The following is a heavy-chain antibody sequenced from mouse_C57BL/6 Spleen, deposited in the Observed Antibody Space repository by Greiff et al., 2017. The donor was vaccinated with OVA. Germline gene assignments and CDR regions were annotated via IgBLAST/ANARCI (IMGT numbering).Heavy chain of an antibody. CDR2: IHPNSGST. V-gene: IGHV1-64*01. CDR3: ARDTTVVATYYFDY. J-gene: IGHJ2*01. CDR1: GYTFTSYW. D-gene: IGHD1-1*01. Sequence: QVQLQQSGAELVKPGASVKLSCKASGYTFTSYWMHWVKQRPGQGLEWIGMIHPNSGSTNYNEKFKSKATLTVDKSSSTAYMQLSSLTSEDSAVYYCARDTTVVATYYFDYWGQGTTLTVSS.